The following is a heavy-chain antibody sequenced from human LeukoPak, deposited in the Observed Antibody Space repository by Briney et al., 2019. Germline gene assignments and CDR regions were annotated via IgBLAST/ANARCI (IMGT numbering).Heavy chain of an antibody. CDR2: IYYSGST. CDR1: GGSISSYY. D-gene: IGHD6-19*01. J-gene: IGHJ3*02. CDR3: ASQEAVAGTLSGKNNAFDI. V-gene: IGHV4-59*01. Sequence: PSETLSLTCTVSGGSISSYYWSWIRQPPGKGLEWIGCIYYSGSTNYNPSLKSRVTISVDTSKNQFSLKLSSVTAADTAVYYCASQEAVAGTLSGKNNAFDIWGQGTMVTVSS.